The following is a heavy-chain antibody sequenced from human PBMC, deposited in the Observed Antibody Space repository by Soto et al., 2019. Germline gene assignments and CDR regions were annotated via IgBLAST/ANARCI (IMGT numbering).Heavy chain of an antibody. CDR1: GYTFTNYD. CDR2: MNPQTGHT. V-gene: IGHV1-8*01. Sequence: QVPLVQSGAEVKKPGASLKVSCRSSGYTFTNYDVNWVRQAPGQGLEWMGWMNPQTGHTGYAQKFQDRVTMTRDTSISTSYMELTSLTSEDTAVYYCVRIAVAGTWWFDPWGQGTLVTVSS. J-gene: IGHJ5*02. CDR3: VRIAVAGTWWFDP. D-gene: IGHD6-19*01.